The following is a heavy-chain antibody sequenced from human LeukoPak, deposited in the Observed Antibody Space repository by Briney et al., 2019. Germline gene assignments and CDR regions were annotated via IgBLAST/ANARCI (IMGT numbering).Heavy chain of an antibody. V-gene: IGHV1-69*13. CDR2: IIPLFGTT. CDR1: GGAFSSST. D-gene: IGHD2/OR15-2a*01. CDR3: AIGHGNNAPIDS. J-gene: IGHJ4*02. Sequence: ASVKVSCKASGGAFSSSTITWVRQARGHRLEWMGGIIPLFGTTNYAQKFRGRVTITADAPTSTAYMDLSSLTSDDTAVYFCAIGHGNNAPIDSWGQGTLVTVSS.